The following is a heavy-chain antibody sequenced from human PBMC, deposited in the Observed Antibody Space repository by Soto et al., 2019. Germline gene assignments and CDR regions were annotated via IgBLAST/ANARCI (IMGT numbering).Heavy chain of an antibody. V-gene: IGHV1-8*01. CDR2: MNPNSGNT. CDR1: GYTFTSYD. J-gene: IGHJ4*02. Sequence: QVQLVQSGAEVKKPGASVKVSCKASGYTFTSYDINWVRQATGQGLEWMGWMNPNSGNTGYAQKFQGRVNMTRNTSISKAYRALSSLRSEDTAVYYCARGPYYDYIWGSYRTPPDYWGQGTLVTVSS. CDR3: ARGPYYDYIWGSYRTPPDY. D-gene: IGHD3-16*02.